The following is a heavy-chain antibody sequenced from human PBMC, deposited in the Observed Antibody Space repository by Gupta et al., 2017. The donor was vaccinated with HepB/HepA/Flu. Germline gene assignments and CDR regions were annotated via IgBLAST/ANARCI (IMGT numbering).Heavy chain of an antibody. J-gene: IGHJ5*02. CDR2: INQDGSKM. CDR1: EFLFHHSW. CDR3: ARDANYDSLSWFDP. D-gene: IGHD3-9*01. V-gene: IGHV3-7*01. Sequence: EVQRVEAGGGLVPHGGSLSLCFAASEFLFHHSWIHWIRQAPGTGLEWVANINQDGSKMYYVGSVRGRFTISRDNANNSLFLQMNSLRAEDTAVYYCARDANYDSLSWFDPWGQGTLVTVSS.